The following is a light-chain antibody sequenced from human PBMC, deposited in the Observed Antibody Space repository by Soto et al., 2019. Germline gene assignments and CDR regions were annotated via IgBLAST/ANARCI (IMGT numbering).Light chain of an antibody. J-gene: IGKJ5*01. Sequence: EIVLTQSPATLSLSPGERATISCRASQSVSNFLAWYQQKPGQAPRLLIYDASNRATGIPVRFSGSGSGTDFTLTISILAHEDFRLYYCQQRSDWFTFGQGTRLEIK. CDR2: DAS. CDR1: QSVSNF. CDR3: QQRSDWFT. V-gene: IGKV3-11*01.